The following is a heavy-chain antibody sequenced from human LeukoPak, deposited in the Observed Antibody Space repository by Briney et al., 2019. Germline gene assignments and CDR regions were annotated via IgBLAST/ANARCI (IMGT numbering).Heavy chain of an antibody. Sequence: ASVKVSCKASGYTFTSYGISWVRQAPGQGLEWMGRISAYNGNTNYAQKLQGRVTMTTDTSTSTAYMELRSLRSDDTAVYYCARQTSYDSSGYYYDEVDYWGQGTLVTVSS. CDR2: ISAYNGNT. V-gene: IGHV1-18*01. CDR1: GYTFTSYG. CDR3: ARQTSYDSSGYYYDEVDY. J-gene: IGHJ4*02. D-gene: IGHD3-22*01.